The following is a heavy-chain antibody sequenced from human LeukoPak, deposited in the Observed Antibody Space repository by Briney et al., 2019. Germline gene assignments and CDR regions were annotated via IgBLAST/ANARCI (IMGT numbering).Heavy chain of an antibody. CDR3: ARESNSSWSAVDY. J-gene: IGHJ4*02. CDR2: IYYSGSS. Sequence: NSSETLSLTCTVSGVSINGYYWSWIRQPPGKGLEWIGYIYYSGSSNNNPSLKSRVTISVDTSKNQFSLKLNSVTAADTAVYYCARESNSSWSAVDYWGQGTLVTVSS. V-gene: IGHV4-59*01. CDR1: GVSINGYY. D-gene: IGHD6-13*01.